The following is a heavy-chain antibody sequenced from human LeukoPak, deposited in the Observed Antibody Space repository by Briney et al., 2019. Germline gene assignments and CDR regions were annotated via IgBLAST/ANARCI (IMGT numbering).Heavy chain of an antibody. CDR3: AEVGGYSSSWGYYYYYYMDV. CDR1: GGTFSSYA. D-gene: IGHD6-13*01. V-gene: IGHV1-69*05. J-gene: IGHJ6*03. CDR2: IIPIFGTA. Sequence: GSSVKVSCKASGGTFSSYAISWVRQAPGQGLEWMGGIIPIFGTANYAQKLQGRVTMTTDTSTSTAYMELRSLRSDDTAVYYCAEVGGYSSSWGYYYYYYMDVWGKGTTVTVSS.